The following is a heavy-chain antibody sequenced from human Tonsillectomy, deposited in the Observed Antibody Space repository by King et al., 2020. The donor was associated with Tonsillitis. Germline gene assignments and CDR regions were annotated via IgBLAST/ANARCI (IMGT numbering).Heavy chain of an antibody. Sequence: VQLVESGGGVVQPGRSLRLSCAASGFTFSSYGMHWVRQAPGKGLECVAVISYDGSNKYYADSVKGRFTISRDNSKNTLYLQMNSLRAEDTAVYYCAKDRSGSYFVFDYWGQGTLVTVSS. D-gene: IGHD1-26*01. CDR2: ISYDGSNK. V-gene: IGHV3-30*18. CDR3: AKDRSGSYFVFDY. CDR1: GFTFSSYG. J-gene: IGHJ4*02.